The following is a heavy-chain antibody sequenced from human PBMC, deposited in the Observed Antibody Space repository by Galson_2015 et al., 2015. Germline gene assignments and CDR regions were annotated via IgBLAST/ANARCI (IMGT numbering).Heavy chain of an antibody. Sequence: SLRLSCAASGFTFSSYSMNWVRQAPGKGLEWVSYISSSSTIYYADSVKGRLTISRDNAKNSLYLQMNSLRAEDTAVYYCARVVWGYGMDVWGQGTTVTVSS. CDR2: ISSSSTI. CDR1: GFTFSSYS. D-gene: IGHD7-27*01. CDR3: ARVVWGYGMDV. V-gene: IGHV3-48*01. J-gene: IGHJ6*02.